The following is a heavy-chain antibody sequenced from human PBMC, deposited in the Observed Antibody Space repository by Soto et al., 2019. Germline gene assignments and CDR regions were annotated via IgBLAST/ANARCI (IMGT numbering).Heavy chain of an antibody. Sequence: SETLSLTCTVSGGSISRGGNNWSWIRQLPGKGLEWIGYINYRGTTDYNPSLKSRILISVDTSQNQFSLKLSPVTAADTAVYYCARDLAKGGGSAGFDYWGQGTLVTVSS. D-gene: IGHD1-26*01. V-gene: IGHV4-31*03. CDR3: ARDLAKGGGSAGFDY. CDR2: INYRGTT. CDR1: GGSISRGGNN. J-gene: IGHJ4*02.